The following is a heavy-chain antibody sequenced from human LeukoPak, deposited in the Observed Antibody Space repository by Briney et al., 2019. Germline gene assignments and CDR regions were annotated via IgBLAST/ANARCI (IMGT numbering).Heavy chain of an antibody. J-gene: IGHJ4*02. CDR3: ARVERNGTPHYYDSSGYYRY. Sequence: PGASVKVSCKASGGTFSSYAISWVRQAPGQGLEWMGRIIPILGIANYAQKFQGRVTITADKSTSTAYMELSSLRSEDTAVYYCARVERNGTPHYYDSSGYYRYWGQGTLVTVSS. CDR2: IIPILGIA. V-gene: IGHV1-69*04. CDR1: GGTFSSYA. D-gene: IGHD3-22*01.